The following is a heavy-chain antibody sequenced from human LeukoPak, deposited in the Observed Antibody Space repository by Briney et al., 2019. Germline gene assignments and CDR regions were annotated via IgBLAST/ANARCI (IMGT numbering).Heavy chain of an antibody. V-gene: IGHV3-21*01. CDR3: ARESPMVRGVIIS. J-gene: IGHJ4*02. D-gene: IGHD3-10*01. CDR2: ISSSSSYI. Sequence: GGSLRLSCAASGFTFSSYSMNWVRQAPGKGLEWVSSISSSSSYIYYADSVKGRFTISRDNAKNSLYLQMNSLRAEDTAVYYCARESPMVRGVIISWGQGTLVTDSS. CDR1: GFTFSSYS.